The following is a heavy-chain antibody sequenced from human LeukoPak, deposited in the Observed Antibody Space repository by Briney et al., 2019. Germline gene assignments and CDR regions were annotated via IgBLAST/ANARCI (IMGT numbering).Heavy chain of an antibody. V-gene: IGHV4-38-2*02. CDR3: ASRPLPVYSSGWYGVTYYFDY. J-gene: IGHJ4*02. CDR2: IYHSGST. CDR1: GYSISSGYY. Sequence: SETLSLTCTVSGYSISSGYYWGWIRQPPGKGLEWIGSIYHSGSTYYNPSLKSRVTISVDTSKNQFSLKLSSVTAADTAVYYCASRPLPVYSSGWYGVTYYFDYWGQGTLVTVSS. D-gene: IGHD6-19*01.